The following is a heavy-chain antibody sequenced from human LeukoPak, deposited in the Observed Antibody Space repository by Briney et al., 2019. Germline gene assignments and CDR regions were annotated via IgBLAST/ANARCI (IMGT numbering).Heavy chain of an antibody. CDR1: GLTGRHNY. Sequence: GGSLRLSCEPSGLTGRHNYLSWVARAPGKGLEWVSAIHTSGDTCYADSVKGRFTISRDTSKNTLYLQINSLRVEDTAVYYCIVFGDSNHWGQGTLVTVS. CDR3: IVFGDSNH. J-gene: IGHJ5*02. D-gene: IGHD4-17*01. V-gene: IGHV3-53*01. CDR2: IHTSGDT.